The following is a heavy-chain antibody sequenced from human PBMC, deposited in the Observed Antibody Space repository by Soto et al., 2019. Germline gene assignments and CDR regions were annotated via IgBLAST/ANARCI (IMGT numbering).Heavy chain of an antibody. CDR3: ARGLVAGPSEEEFGGDAFDI. CDR1: GYTFTSYY. J-gene: IGHJ3*02. Sequence: QVQLVQSGAEVKKPGASVKVSCKASGYTFTSYYMHWVRQAPGQGLEWMGIINPSGGSTSYAQKFQGRVTMTRDTSTSTVYMELSSLRSEDTAVYYCARGLVAGPSEEEFGGDAFDIWGQGTMVTVSS. V-gene: IGHV1-46*01. D-gene: IGHD3-16*01. CDR2: INPSGGST.